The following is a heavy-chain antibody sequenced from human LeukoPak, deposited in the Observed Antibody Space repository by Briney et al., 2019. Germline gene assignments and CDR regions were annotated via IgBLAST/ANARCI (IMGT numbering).Heavy chain of an antibody. CDR1: GFTFSTYS. Sequence: GGSLRLSCAASGFTFSTYSMNWVRQAPGKGLEWVSSISSSSSYIYYADSVKGRFTISRDNAKNSLYLQMNSLRAEDTALYYCAKDYGLRSEYFQHWGQGTLVTVSS. V-gene: IGHV3-21*04. J-gene: IGHJ1*01. CDR2: ISSSSSYI. CDR3: AKDYGLRSEYFQH. D-gene: IGHD3-10*01.